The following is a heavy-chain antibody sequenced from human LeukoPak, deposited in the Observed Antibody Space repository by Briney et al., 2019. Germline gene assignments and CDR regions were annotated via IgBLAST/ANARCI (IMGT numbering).Heavy chain of an antibody. V-gene: IGHV1-69*04. D-gene: IGHD3-22*01. CDR3: ARLYYDSSGQWKGEPYNWFDP. J-gene: IGHJ5*02. CDR2: IIPILGIA. CDR1: GGTFSSYA. Sequence: SVRVSCKASGGTFSSYAISWVRQAPGQGVERMGRIIPILGIANYAQKLQGRGTITAAKSTSTAYLELSSLISEDPAVYYCARLYYDSSGQWKGEPYNWFDPWGQGTLVTVSS.